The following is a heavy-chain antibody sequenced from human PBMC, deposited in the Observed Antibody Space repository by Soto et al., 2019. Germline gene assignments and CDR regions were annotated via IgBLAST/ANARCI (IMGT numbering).Heavy chain of an antibody. J-gene: IGHJ6*03. D-gene: IGHD3-10*01. CDR1: GFTFSDYY. V-gene: IGHV3-11*01. Sequence: QVQLVESGGGLVKPGGSLRLSCAASGFTFSDYYMSWIRQAPGKGLEWVSYISSSGSTIYYADSVKGRFTISRDNAKNSLYLQMNSLRAEDTAVYYCARDLHGSGSYPPRVYYYYYMDVWGKGTTVTVSS. CDR3: ARDLHGSGSYPPRVYYYYYMDV. CDR2: ISSSGSTI.